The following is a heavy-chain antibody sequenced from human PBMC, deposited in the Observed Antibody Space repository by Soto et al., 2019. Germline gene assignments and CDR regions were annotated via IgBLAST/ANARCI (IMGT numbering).Heavy chain of an antibody. V-gene: IGHV3-30*18. CDR1: GFTFSAFG. D-gene: IGHD2-21*01. J-gene: IGHJ4*02. CDR2: ISNDGNHE. CDR3: AKTIPCVGGAPTGRGSFLDY. Sequence: QVQLVESGGGVVQPGRSLRLSCAASGFTFSAFGMHWVRQAPGKGLEWVAVISNDGNHEYYADSVKGRFSISSDNSKNSSCLQMNSLSSQDTAVYFCAKTIPCVGGAPTGRGSFLDYRGQGILVTVPS.